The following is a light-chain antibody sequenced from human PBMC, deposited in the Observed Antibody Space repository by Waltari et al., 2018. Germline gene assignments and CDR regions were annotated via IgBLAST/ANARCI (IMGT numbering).Light chain of an antibody. Sequence: SELTQDPAVSVALGQSVRITCQGESRRSDYASWHQQNPGQAPVLVIYGKNNRPSGIPYRFSGSSSGNTASLTITGAQAEDEADYYCNSRDSSGNHLGVVFGGGTKLTVL. CDR3: NSRDSSGNHLGVV. CDR1: SRRSDY. V-gene: IGLV3-19*01. CDR2: GKN. J-gene: IGLJ2*01.